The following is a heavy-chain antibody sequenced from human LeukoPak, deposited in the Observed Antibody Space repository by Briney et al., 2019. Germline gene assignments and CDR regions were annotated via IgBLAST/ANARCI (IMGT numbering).Heavy chain of an antibody. D-gene: IGHD6-13*01. V-gene: IGHV3-30*02. J-gene: IGHJ6*03. CDR1: GFTFSSYG. CDR2: IRYDGSNK. Sequence: GGSLRLSCAASGFTFSSYGMHWVRQAPGKGLEWVAFIRYDGSNKYYADSVKGRFTISRDNSKNTLYLQMNSLRAEDTAVYYCAKLAAAGHYYYYYYMDVWGKGTTVTVSS. CDR3: AKLAAAGHYYYYYYMDV.